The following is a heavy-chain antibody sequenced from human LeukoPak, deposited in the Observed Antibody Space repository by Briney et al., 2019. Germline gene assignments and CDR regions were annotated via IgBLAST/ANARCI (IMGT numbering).Heavy chain of an antibody. CDR2: IYYSGST. CDR3: ARLEGVDYGEIDY. J-gene: IGHJ4*02. V-gene: IGHV4-39*01. D-gene: IGHD4-17*01. CDR1: GGSISSSSYY. Sequence: SDTLSPTCTVSGGSISSSSYYWRWLRQHPGKGLEWIGSIYYSGSTYYNPSLKSRVTISVDTSKNQFSLKLSSVTAADTAVYYCARLEGVDYGEIDYWGQGTLVTVSS.